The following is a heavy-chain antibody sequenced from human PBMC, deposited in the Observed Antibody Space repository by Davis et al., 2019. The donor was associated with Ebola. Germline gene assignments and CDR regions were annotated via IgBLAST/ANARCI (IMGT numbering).Heavy chain of an antibody. CDR3: ARHGDLGASGSFFDF. CDR1: GSSFTSYW. D-gene: IGHD3-10*01. V-gene: IGHV5-51*01. J-gene: IGHJ4*02. CDR2: IYPGDSDT. Sequence: GGSLRLSCKGSGSSFTSYWIGCVRQMHGKGLEWMGIIYPGDSDTRYSPSFQGQVTISVDMSTATAYLQWGGLKASDSAMYYCARHGDLGASGSFFDFWGQGTLVTVSS.